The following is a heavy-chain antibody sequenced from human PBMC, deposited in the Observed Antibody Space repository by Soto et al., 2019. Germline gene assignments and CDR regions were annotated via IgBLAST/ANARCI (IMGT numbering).Heavy chain of an antibody. CDR2: ISSSSSTI. J-gene: IGHJ6*03. CDR1: GFTFSSYS. Sequence: GGSLRLSCAASGFTFSSYSMNWVRQAPGKGLEWVSYISSSSSTIYYADSVKGRFTISRDNAKNSLYLQMNSLRAEDTAVYYCARAARPYYYYYMDVWGKGTTVTVSS. CDR3: ARAARPYYYYYMDV. V-gene: IGHV3-48*01. D-gene: IGHD6-6*01.